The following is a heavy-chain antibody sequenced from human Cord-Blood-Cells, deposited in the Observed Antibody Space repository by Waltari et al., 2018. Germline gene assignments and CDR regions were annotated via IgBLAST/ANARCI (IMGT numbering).Heavy chain of an antibody. J-gene: IGHJ6*03. CDR3: ARGVDTRYYYMDV. D-gene: IGHD5-18*01. Sequence: QVKLQQWGAGLLKPSETLSLTCAVYGGSFSGYYWSWIRQPPGKGLEWIGEIKHSGRTNYNPSLTSRVTISVDTSKNQFPRKPSSVTAADTAVYYCARGVDTRYYYMDVWGKGTTVTVSS. CDR2: IKHSGRT. V-gene: IGHV4-34*01. CDR1: GGSFSGYY.